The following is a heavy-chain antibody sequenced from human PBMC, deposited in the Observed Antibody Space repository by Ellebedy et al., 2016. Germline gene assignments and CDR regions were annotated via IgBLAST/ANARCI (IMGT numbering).Heavy chain of an antibody. CDR3: AATYGDYSLGFDY. CDR2: IYFSGST. CDR1: GGSISSGDYY. D-gene: IGHD4-17*01. V-gene: IGHV4-30-4*01. J-gene: IGHJ4*02. Sequence: SETLSLTXTVSGGSISSGDYYWSWIRQPPGKGLEWIGYIYFSGSTYYSPSLKSLMTISVDTSKNQFSLKLSSVTAADTAVYYCAATYGDYSLGFDYWGQGTLVTVSS.